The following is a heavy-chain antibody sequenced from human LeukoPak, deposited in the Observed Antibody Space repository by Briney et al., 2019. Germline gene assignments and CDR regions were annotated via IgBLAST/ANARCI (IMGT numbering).Heavy chain of an antibody. V-gene: IGHV5-51*01. D-gene: IGHD5-12*01. CDR3: ARHANGYDNSYFDY. CDR2: IYPGDSDT. Sequence: GESLKISCKGSGYRFTSYWIGWVRQMPGKGLEWMGNIYPGDSDTRYSPSLQGQVTISADKSISTAYLQWSSLKASDTAMYYCARHANGYDNSYFDYWGQGTLVTVSS. CDR1: GYRFTSYW. J-gene: IGHJ4*02.